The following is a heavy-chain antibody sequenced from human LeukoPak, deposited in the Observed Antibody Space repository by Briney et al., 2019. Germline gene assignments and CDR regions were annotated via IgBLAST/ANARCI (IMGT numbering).Heavy chain of an antibody. CDR1: GYSISGGYY. V-gene: IGHV4-38-2*01. Sequence: SETLSLTCAVSGYSISGGYYWGWIRQPPGEGLEWIGYIYHGGNTYYNPSLKSRVTMSVDTSKNQFSLKLSSVTAADTAVYYCARRPYYYYYTDVWGKGTTVTVSS. CDR3: ARRPYYYYYTDV. J-gene: IGHJ6*03. CDR2: IYHGGNT.